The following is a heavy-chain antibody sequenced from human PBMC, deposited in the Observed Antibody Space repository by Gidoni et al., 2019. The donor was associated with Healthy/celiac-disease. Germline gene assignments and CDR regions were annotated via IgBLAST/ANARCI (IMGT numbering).Heavy chain of an antibody. D-gene: IGHD4-17*01. CDR2: IYYSGST. V-gene: IGHV4-59*01. Sequence: QVQLQESGPGLVKPSETLSLTCTVSGGSISRSYWSWIRQPPGKGLEWIGYIYYSGSTNYNPSLKSRVTISVDTSKNQFSLKLSSVTAADTAVYYCARGYGASHLDYYYGMDVWGQGTTVTVSS. CDR1: GGSISRSY. CDR3: ARGYGASHLDYYYGMDV. J-gene: IGHJ6*02.